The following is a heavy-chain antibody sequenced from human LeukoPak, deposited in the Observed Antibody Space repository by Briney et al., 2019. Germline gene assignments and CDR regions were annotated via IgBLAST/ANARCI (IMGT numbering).Heavy chain of an antibody. Sequence: ASVKVSCKASGYTFTGYYMHWVRQAPGQGLEWMGWINPNSGGTNYAQKFQGRVTMTRDTSISTAYMELSRGRSDDTAVYYCAKAHDYGAHFDYWGQGTLVTVSS. CDR3: AKAHDYGAHFDY. D-gene: IGHD4-17*01. V-gene: IGHV1-2*02. J-gene: IGHJ4*02. CDR1: GYTFTGYY. CDR2: INPNSGGT.